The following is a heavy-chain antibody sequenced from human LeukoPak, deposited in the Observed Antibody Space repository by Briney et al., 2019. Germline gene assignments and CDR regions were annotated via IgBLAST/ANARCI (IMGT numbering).Heavy chain of an antibody. CDR2: ISWNSGSI. CDR3: AKDTRKVWFGEEGFDY. Sequence: PGRSLRLSCAASGFTFDDYAMHWVRQAPGKGLEWVSGISWNSGSIGYADSVKGRFTISRDNAKNSLYLQMNSLRAEDTALYYCAKDTRKVWFGEEGFDYWGQGTLVTVSS. D-gene: IGHD3-10*01. J-gene: IGHJ4*02. V-gene: IGHV3-9*01. CDR1: GFTFDDYA.